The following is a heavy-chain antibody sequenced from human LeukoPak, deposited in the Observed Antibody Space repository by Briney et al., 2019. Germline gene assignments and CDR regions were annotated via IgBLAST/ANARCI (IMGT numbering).Heavy chain of an antibody. J-gene: IGHJ5*02. CDR1: GGSFSGYY. D-gene: IGHD2-15*01. V-gene: IGHV4-34*01. Sequence: PSETLSLTCAVYGGSFSGYYWSWLRQPPGKGLEWIGEINHSGSTNYNPSLKSRVTISVDTSKNQFSLKLSSVTAADTAVYYCARGGYCSGGSCYRGLGWFDPWGQGTLVTASS. CDR2: INHSGST. CDR3: ARGGYCSGGSCYRGLGWFDP.